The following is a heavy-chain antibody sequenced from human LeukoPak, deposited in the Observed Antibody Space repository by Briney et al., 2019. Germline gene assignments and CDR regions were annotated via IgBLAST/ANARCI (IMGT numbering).Heavy chain of an antibody. Sequence: GGSLRLSCAASGFTFDDYAMHWVRQAPGKGLEWVSGISWNSGSIGYADSVKGRFTISRDNAKNSLYLQMNSLRAEDTALCYCAKGVGYSSGWYDFDYWGQGILVTVSS. V-gene: IGHV3-9*01. CDR2: ISWNSGSI. CDR1: GFTFDDYA. J-gene: IGHJ4*02. CDR3: AKGVGYSSGWYDFDY. D-gene: IGHD6-19*01.